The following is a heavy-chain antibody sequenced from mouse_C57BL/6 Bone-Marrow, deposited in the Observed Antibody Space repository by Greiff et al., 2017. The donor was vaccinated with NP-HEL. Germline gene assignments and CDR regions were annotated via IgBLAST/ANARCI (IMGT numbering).Heavy chain of an antibody. D-gene: IGHD2-4*01. CDR2: ISSGGSYT. CDR1: GFTFSSYG. J-gene: IGHJ2*01. Sequence: EVKLMESGGDLVKPGGSLKLSCAASGFTFSSYGMSWVRQTPDKRLEWVATISSGGSYTYYPDSVKGRFTISRDNAKNTLYLQMSSLKSEDTAMYYCARLTMITTCDYWGQGTTLTVSS. CDR3: ARLTMITTCDY. V-gene: IGHV5-6*01.